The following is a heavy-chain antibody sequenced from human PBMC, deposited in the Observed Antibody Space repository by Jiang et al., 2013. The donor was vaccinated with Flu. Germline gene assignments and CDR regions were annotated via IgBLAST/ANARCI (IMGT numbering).Heavy chain of an antibody. V-gene: IGHV7-4-1*02. CDR1: GYTFTSYA. CDR2: INTNTGNP. D-gene: IGHD4-17*01. CDR3: ARVEDYGDYGVDYYYGMDV. Sequence: GSELRSLGSVKVSCKASGYTFTSYAMNWVRQAPGQGLEWMGWINTNTGNPTYAQGFTGRFVFSLDTSVSTAYLQISSLKAEDTAVYYCARVEDYGDYGVDYYYGMDVWGQGTTVTVSS. J-gene: IGHJ6*02.